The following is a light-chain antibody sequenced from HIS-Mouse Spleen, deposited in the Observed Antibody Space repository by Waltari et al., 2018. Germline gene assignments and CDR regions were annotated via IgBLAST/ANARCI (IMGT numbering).Light chain of an antibody. V-gene: IGLV3-10*01. J-gene: IGLJ2*01. CDR2: EDS. Sequence: YNLPHPPSVSVSPGQTARIPGSGDALPKKYAYGYQQKSGQAPGLVIYEDSKRPSGIPERFSGSSSGTMATLTISGAQVEDEADYYCYSTDSSGNHRVFGGGTKLTVL. CDR3: YSTDSSGNHRV. CDR1: ALPKKY.